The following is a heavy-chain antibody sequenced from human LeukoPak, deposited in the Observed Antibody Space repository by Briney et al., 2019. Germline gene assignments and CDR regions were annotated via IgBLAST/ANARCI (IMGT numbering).Heavy chain of an antibody. D-gene: IGHD6-13*01. V-gene: IGHV3-64*01. CDR2: ISSNGGST. CDR3: ARDSDGYSSSWYFDY. CDR1: GFTFSSYA. J-gene: IGHJ4*02. Sequence: PGGSLRLSCAASGFTFSSYAMHWVRQAPGKGLEYVSAISSNGGSTYYANSVKGRFTISRDNSKNTLYLQMGSLRAEDMAVYYCARDSDGYSSSWYFDYWGQGTLVAVSS.